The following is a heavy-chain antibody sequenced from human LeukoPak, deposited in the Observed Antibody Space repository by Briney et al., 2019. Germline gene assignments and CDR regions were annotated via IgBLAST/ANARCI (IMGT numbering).Heavy chain of an antibody. Sequence: SETLSLTCTVSGGSISSGDYYWSWIRQPPGKGLEWIGEINHSGSTNYNPSLKSRVTISVDTSKNQFSLKLSSVTAADTAVYYCARAPRGGIIGIYATLSGDGWFDPWGQGTLVTVSS. CDR3: ARAPRGGIIGIYATLSGDGWFDP. V-gene: IGHV4-39*07. CDR2: INHSGST. CDR1: GGSISSGDYY. D-gene: IGHD1-14*01. J-gene: IGHJ5*02.